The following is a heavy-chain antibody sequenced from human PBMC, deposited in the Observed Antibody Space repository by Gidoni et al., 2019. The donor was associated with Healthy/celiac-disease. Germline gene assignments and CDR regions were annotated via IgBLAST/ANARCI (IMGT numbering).Heavy chain of an antibody. J-gene: IGHJ6*02. CDR3: ARSSLEGRRYCSGGSCYRLYYYYGMDV. CDR1: GGSFSGYY. V-gene: IGHV4-34*01. CDR2: INHSGST. Sequence: QVQLQQWGAGLLKPSEPLSLTCAVYGGSFSGYYWSWIRQPPGKGLEWIGEINHSGSTNYNPSRKSRVTISVDTSKNQFSLKLSSVTAADTAVYYCARSSLEGRRYCSGGSCYRLYYYYGMDVWGQGTTVTVSS. D-gene: IGHD2-15*01.